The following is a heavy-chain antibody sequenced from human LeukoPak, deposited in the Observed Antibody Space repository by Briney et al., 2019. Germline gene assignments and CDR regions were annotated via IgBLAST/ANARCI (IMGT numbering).Heavy chain of an antibody. CDR2: ISYDGSNK. J-gene: IGHJ2*01. CDR1: GFTFSSYG. Sequence: GGSLRLSCAASGFTFSSYGKHWVRQAPGKGLEWVAVISYDGSNKYYADSVKGRFTISRDNSKNTLYLQMDSLRAEDTAVYYCAKSGVVWGSYRYSGEYFDLWGRGTLVTVSS. D-gene: IGHD3-16*02. V-gene: IGHV3-30*18. CDR3: AKSGVVWGSYRYSGEYFDL.